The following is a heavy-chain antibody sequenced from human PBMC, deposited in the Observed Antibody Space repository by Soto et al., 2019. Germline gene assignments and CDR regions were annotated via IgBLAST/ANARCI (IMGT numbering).Heavy chain of an antibody. CDR2: ISAYNGNT. J-gene: IGHJ6*02. Sequence: QVQLVQSGAEVKKPGASVKVSCKASGYTFTSYGISWVRQAPGQGLEWMGWISAYNGNTNDAQKLQGRVTMTTDTATRTAYMERRGLRSDDTAVYYCVRDRGGYGMDVWGQGTTVTVSS. CDR1: GYTFTSYG. CDR3: VRDRGGYGMDV. D-gene: IGHD3-16*01. V-gene: IGHV1-18*01.